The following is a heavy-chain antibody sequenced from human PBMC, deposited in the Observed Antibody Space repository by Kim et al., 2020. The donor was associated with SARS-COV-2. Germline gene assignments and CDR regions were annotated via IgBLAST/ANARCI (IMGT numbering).Heavy chain of an antibody. D-gene: IGHD2-15*01. CDR1: GFALRFSIYD. J-gene: IGHJ4*02. V-gene: IGHV3-23*01. Sequence: GGSLRLSCVASGFALRFSIYDMTCVRQAPGKGLEWVATLFGTGGGTNYADSAKGPFTSSRENSKNTLYLQTNSLRADDTALYYCAALRDYWGQGTPVTVSS. CDR2: LFGTGGGT. CDR3: AALRDY.